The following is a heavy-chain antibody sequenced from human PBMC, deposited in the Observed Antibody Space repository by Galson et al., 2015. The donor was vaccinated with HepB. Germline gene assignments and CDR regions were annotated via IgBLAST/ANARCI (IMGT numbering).Heavy chain of an antibody. D-gene: IGHD1-1*01. CDR2: GST. J-gene: IGHJ5*02. CDR3: AREDATTRAYNWFDP. Sequence: GSTNYNPSLKSRVTISVDTSKNQFSLNLTSVTTADTAVYYCAREDATTRAYNWFDPWGQGTLVTVFS. V-gene: IGHV4-59*01.